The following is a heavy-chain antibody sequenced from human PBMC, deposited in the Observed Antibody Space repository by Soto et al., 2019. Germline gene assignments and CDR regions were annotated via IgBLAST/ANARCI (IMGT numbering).Heavy chain of an antibody. V-gene: IGHV1-69*06. D-gene: IGHD3-22*01. CDR3: ARGYHYYHSSGYYPAYYYYGMDV. CDR1: GGTFSSYA. CDR2: IIPIFGTA. Sequence: SVKVSCKASGGTFSSYAISWVRQAPGQGLEWMGGIIPIFGTANYAQKFQGRVTITADKSTSTAYMELSSLRSEDTAVYYCARGYHYYHSSGYYPAYYYYGMDVWGQGTTVTVSS. J-gene: IGHJ6*02.